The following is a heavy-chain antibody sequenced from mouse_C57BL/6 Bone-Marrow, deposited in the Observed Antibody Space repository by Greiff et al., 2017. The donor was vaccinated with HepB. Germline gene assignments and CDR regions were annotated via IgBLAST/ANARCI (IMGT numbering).Heavy chain of an antibody. V-gene: IGHV1-53*01. J-gene: IGHJ2*01. Sequence: VQLQQPGTELVKPGASVKLSCKASGYTFTSYWMHWVKQRPGQGLEWIGNINPSNGGTNYNEKFKSKATLTVDKSSSTAYMQLSSLTSEDSAVYYCARGGIYYYGSSYWFDYWGQGTTLTVSS. CDR3: ARGGIYYYGSSYWFDY. CDR1: GYTFTSYW. D-gene: IGHD1-1*01. CDR2: INPSNGGT.